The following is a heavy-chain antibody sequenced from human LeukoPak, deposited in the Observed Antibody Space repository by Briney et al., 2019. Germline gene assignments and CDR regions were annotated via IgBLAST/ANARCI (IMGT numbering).Heavy chain of an antibody. Sequence: GGSLRLSCAASGSTFNNYNMNWVRQAPGKGLEWVSSISTSSNYIYYADSVKGRFTISRDNAKNSLYLQMNSLRAEDTALYYWARGDDSSVWRGAAFDIWGQGTMVTVSS. CDR1: GSTFNNYN. CDR3: ARGDDSSVWRGAAFDI. CDR2: ISTSSNYI. V-gene: IGHV3-21*01. J-gene: IGHJ3*02. D-gene: IGHD6-19*01.